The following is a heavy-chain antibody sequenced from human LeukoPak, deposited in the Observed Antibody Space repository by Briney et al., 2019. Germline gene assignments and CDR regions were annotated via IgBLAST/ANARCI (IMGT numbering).Heavy chain of an antibody. Sequence: GGSLRLSCAASGFTFTSYSMNWVRQAPGKGLEWVSSISSSSSYIHYADSVKGRFTISRDNAKNSLYLQMSSLRAEDTAVYYCERGYCSGGNCYSTDYWGQGTLVTVSS. CDR2: ISSSSSYI. V-gene: IGHV3-21*01. CDR3: ERGYCSGGNCYSTDY. J-gene: IGHJ4*02. D-gene: IGHD2-15*01. CDR1: GFTFTSYS.